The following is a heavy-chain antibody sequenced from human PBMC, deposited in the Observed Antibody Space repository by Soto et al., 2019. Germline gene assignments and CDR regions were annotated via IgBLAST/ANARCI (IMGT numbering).Heavy chain of an antibody. J-gene: IGHJ6*02. V-gene: IGHV3-23*01. D-gene: IGHD2-15*01. CDR3: ARVGRDIVVVVAAIWCYYGMDV. CDR2: ISGSGGST. Sequence: PGGSLRLSCAASGFTFSSYAMSWVRQAPGKGLEWVSAISGSGGSTYYADSVKGRFTISRDNSKNTLYLQMNSLRAEDTAVYYCARVGRDIVVVVAAIWCYYGMDVWGQGTTVTVSS. CDR1: GFTFSSYA.